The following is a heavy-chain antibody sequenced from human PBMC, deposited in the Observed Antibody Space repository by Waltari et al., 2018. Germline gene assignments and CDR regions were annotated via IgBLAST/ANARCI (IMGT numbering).Heavy chain of an antibody. Sequence: QVQLVQSGAEVKKPGSSVKVSCKASGGTFSSYAISWVRQAPGQGLEWMGRIIPIFGTANYAQKFQGRVTITADKSTSTAYMELSSLRSEDTAVYYCARDGVPSADYYGSGSYYGYWGQGTLVTVSS. CDR1: GGTFSSYA. V-gene: IGHV1-69*08. D-gene: IGHD3-10*01. J-gene: IGHJ4*02. CDR3: ARDGVPSADYYGSGSYYGY. CDR2: IIPIFGTA.